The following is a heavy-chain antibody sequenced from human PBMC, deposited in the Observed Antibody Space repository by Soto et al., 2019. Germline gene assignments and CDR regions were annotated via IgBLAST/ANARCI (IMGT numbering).Heavy chain of an antibody. CDR3: VREGYCSGGICYPFYYYGMDV. CDR1: GGSISSGDYY. V-gene: IGHV4-30-4*01. J-gene: IGHJ6*02. CDR2: IYYSGST. D-gene: IGHD2-15*01. Sequence: SETLSLTCTVSGGSISSGDYYWSWIRQAPGKGLEWIGDIYYSGSTQYNPSLKSRVTISIDTSKNQFSLKLSSVTAADRAVYYCVREGYCSGGICYPFYYYGMDVWGQGTTVTVS.